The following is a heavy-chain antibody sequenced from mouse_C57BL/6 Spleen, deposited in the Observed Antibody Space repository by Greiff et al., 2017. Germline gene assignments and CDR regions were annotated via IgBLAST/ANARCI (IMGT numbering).Heavy chain of an antibody. J-gene: IGHJ2*01. V-gene: IGHV1-69*01. D-gene: IGHD1-1*01. CDR1: GYTFTSYW. Sequence: QVQLQQPGAELVMPGASVKLSCKASGYTFTSYWMHWVKQRPGQGLEWIGEIDPSDSYTNYNQKFKGKSTLTVDKSSSTAYMQLSSLTSADSAVYSCARTSTVAYFDYWGQGTTLTVSS. CDR3: ARTSTVAYFDY. CDR2: IDPSDSYT.